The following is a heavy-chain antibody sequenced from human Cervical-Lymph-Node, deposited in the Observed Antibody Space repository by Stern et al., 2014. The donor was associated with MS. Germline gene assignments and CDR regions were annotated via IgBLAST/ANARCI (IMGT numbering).Heavy chain of an antibody. V-gene: IGHV1-3*04. J-gene: IGHJ4*02. CDR1: GYTFIDYP. CDR3: SSNAFDY. CDR2: INTGNGDT. Sequence: QVQLVQSGAELKKPGASTRVSCKTSGYTFIDYPIHWVRQAPGQGLEWVGWINTGNGDTRYSPKLQGRITITRDTSASTDYMELRSLRSEDTATYYCSSNAFDYWGQGTLVTVSS.